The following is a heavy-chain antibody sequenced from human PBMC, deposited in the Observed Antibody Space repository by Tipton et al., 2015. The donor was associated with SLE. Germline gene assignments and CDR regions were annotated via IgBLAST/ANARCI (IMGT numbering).Heavy chain of an antibody. D-gene: IGHD5-12*01. CDR3: ARASIVATSGGVAGFYYFDY. CDR2: INPNSGNT. CDR1: GYTFTGYY. V-gene: IGHV1-18*04. Sequence: QLVQSGAEVKKPGASVKVSCKASGYTFTGYYMHWVRQAPGQGLEWMGWINPNSGNTNYAQKLQGRVTMTTDTSTSTAYMELRSLRSDDTAVYYCARASIVATSGGVAGFYYFDYWGQGTLVTVSS. J-gene: IGHJ4*02.